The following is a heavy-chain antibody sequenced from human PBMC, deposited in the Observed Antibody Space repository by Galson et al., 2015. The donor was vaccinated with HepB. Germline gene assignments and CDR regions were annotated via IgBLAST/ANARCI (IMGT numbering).Heavy chain of an antibody. D-gene: IGHD2-8*01. J-gene: IGHJ4*02. CDR1: GFTFSDYY. V-gene: IGHV3-11*06. Sequence: SLRLSCAASGFTFSDYYMSWIRQAPGKGLEWVSYISSSSSYTNYADSVKGRFTISRDNAKNSLYLQMNSLRAEDTAVYYCARDGLGYCTNGVCYTQDYWGQGTLVTVSS. CDR3: ARDGLGYCTNGVCYTQDY. CDR2: ISSSSSYT.